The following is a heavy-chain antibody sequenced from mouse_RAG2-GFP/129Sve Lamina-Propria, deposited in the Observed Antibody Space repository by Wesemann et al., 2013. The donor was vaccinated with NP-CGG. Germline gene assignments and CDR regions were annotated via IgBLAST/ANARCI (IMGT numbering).Heavy chain of an antibody. Sequence: EVQLQQSGPELVKPGASVKISCKASGYTFTDYYMNWVKQSHGKSLEWIGDINPNNGGTNYNEKFKSKATLTVDKSSSTAYMQLSSLTSEDSAVYYCARDWDYWGQGTTLTVSS. D-gene: IGHD4-1*01. CDR1: GYTFTDYY. J-gene: IGHJ2*01. V-gene: IGHV1-26*01. CDR3: ARDWDY. CDR2: INPNNGGT.